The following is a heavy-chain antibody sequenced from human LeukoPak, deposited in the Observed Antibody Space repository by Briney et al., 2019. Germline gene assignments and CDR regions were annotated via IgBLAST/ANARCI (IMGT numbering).Heavy chain of an antibody. Sequence: SQTLSLTCALSGDSVSSNSAAWNWIRQSPSRGLEWLGRTYYRSKWYNDYAVPVKSRITINPDTSKNQFSLQLNSVTPEDTAVYYCARGDLSWGLSWYFDLWGRGTLVTVSS. CDR3: ARGDLSWGLSWYFDL. CDR2: TYYRSKWYN. V-gene: IGHV6-1*01. J-gene: IGHJ2*01. D-gene: IGHD7-27*01. CDR1: GDSVSSNSAA.